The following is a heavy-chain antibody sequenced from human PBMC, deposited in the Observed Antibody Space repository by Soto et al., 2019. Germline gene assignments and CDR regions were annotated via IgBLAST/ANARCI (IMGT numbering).Heavy chain of an antibody. D-gene: IGHD2-21*02. V-gene: IGHV3-53*01. CDR1: GFSVRTNY. CDR3: AGAGVTPDFFDY. Sequence: GGSLRLSCAASGFSVRTNYMSWVRQAPGKGLEWVSVFESGGSIYYADSVKGRFIISRDYGKNTVDLQMNSLRAEDTAVYYCAGAGVTPDFFDYWGQGTLVTVSS. CDR2: FESGGSI. J-gene: IGHJ4*02.